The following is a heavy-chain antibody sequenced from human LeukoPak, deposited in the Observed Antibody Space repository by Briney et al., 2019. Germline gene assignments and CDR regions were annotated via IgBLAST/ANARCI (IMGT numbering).Heavy chain of an antibody. J-gene: IGHJ5*02. V-gene: IGHV4-34*01. Sequence: SETLSLTCAVYGGSFSGYYWSWIRQPPGKGLEWIGEINHSGSTNYNPSLKSRVTISVDTSKNQFSLKLSSVTAADTAVYYCASSYDFWSGYPTQNWFDPWGQGTLVTVSS. D-gene: IGHD3-3*01. CDR3: ASSYDFWSGYPTQNWFDP. CDR1: GGSFSGYY. CDR2: INHSGST.